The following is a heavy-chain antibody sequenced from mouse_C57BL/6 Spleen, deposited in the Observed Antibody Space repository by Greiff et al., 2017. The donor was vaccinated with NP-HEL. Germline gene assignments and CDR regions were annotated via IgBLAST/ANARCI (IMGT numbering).Heavy chain of an antibody. CDR1: GFTFSDYG. V-gene: IGHV5-17*01. CDR2: ISSGSSTI. J-gene: IGHJ2*01. Sequence: EVQVVESGGGLVKPGGSLKLSCAASGFTFSDYGMHWVRQAPEQGLEWIAYISSGSSTIYYADTVKGRFTFSRDNAKNTLYLQMTSLRSEDTAMYYCATTAQATGDYWGQGTTLTVSS. CDR3: ATTAQATGDY. D-gene: IGHD3-2*02.